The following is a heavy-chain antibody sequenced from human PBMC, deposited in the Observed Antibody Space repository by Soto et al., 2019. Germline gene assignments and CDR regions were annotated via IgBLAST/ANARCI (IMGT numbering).Heavy chain of an antibody. CDR3: AKDDQTIFGVVIEEHGCFDY. CDR2: ISGSGGST. D-gene: IGHD3-3*01. Sequence: GGSLRLSCAASGFTFSSYAMSWVRQAPGKGLEWVSAISGSGGSTYYADSVKGRFTISRDNSKNTLYLQMNSLRAEDTAVYYCAKDDQTIFGVVIEEHGCFDYWGQGTLVTVSS. J-gene: IGHJ4*02. V-gene: IGHV3-23*01. CDR1: GFTFSSYA.